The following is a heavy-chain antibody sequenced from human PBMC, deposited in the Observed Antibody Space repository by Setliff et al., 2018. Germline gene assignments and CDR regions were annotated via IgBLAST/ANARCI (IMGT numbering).Heavy chain of an antibody. D-gene: IGHD3-10*01. Sequence: PSETLSLTCTVSGGSISNTYYYWSWIRQPPGKGLEWIGFIFSSGDTKSNPSLKSRVTMSVDTSKNQFSLKLTSVTAADTAVYYCARDRTYYGSGTYTRWFDYWGQGTLVTVSS. J-gene: IGHJ4*02. CDR2: IFSSGDT. CDR3: ARDRTYYGSGTYTRWFDY. CDR1: GGSISNTYYY. V-gene: IGHV4-61*01.